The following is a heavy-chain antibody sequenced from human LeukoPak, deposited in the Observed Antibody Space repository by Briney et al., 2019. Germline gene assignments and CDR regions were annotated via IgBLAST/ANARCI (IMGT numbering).Heavy chain of an antibody. CDR2: ISYSGST. CDR1: GGSISNYY. D-gene: IGHD6-6*01. V-gene: IGHV4-59*08. J-gene: IGHJ3*02. CDR3: XXXXXXMGRIAAIPFDM. Sequence: SETLSLTCTISGGSISNYYWSWIRQPPGKGLEWIGYISYSGSTNYNPSFKSRVTISVDTSKNQFSLKLSSVTAADTAVYYCXXXXXXMGRIAAIPFDMWGQGTMVTVSS.